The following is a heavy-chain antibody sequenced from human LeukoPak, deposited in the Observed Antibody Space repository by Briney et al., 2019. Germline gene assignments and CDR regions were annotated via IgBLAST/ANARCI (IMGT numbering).Heavy chain of an antibody. J-gene: IGHJ4*02. CDR2: INCNSGGT. V-gene: IGHV1-2*02. CDR1: GYTFTGYY. D-gene: IGHD4-17*01. Sequence: ASVKVSCKASGYTFTGYYLHWVRQAPGQGLEWMGWINCNSGGTKYAQKFQGRVTMTRDTSIRITYMELSGLRSDDTAVYYCVKDKVTTMTPYFDSWGQGTLVTVSS. CDR3: VKDKVTTMTPYFDS.